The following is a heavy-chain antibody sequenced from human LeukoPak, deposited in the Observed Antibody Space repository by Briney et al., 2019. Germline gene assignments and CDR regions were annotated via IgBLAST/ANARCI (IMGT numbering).Heavy chain of an antibody. CDR2: ISYDGSNK. Sequence: GRSLRLSCAASGFTFSSYAMHWVRQAPGKGLEWVAVISYDGSNKYYADSVKGRFTISRDNSKNTLYLQMNSLRAEDTAVYYCARGGGIYSYGRYYFDYWGQGTLVTVSS. D-gene: IGHD5-18*01. CDR1: GFTFSSYA. CDR3: ARGGGIYSYGRYYFDY. J-gene: IGHJ4*02. V-gene: IGHV3-30-3*01.